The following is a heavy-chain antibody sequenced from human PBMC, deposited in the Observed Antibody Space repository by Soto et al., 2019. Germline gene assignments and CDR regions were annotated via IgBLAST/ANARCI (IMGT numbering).Heavy chain of an antibody. J-gene: IGHJ4*02. CDR3: ARYFVDCRYYYDSSGYYFDY. CDR1: GGTFSSYT. Sequence: QVQLVQSGAEVKKPGSSVKVSCKASGGTFSSYTISWVRQAPGQGLEWMGRIIPILGIANYAQKFQGRVTISAEKSTSTAYMELSSLRSEDTAVYYCARYFVDCRYYYDSSGYYFDYWGQGTLVTVSS. CDR2: IIPILGIA. D-gene: IGHD3-22*01. V-gene: IGHV1-69*02.